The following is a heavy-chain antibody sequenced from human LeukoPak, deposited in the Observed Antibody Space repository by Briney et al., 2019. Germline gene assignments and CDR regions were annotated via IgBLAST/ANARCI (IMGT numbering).Heavy chain of an antibody. Sequence: GGSLRLSCAVSGLHLTTYWTTWVRQAPGKGLEWVGNIKQDGSDTNYVDSVKGRFTISRDNAKRLLFLQMNSLRDEDTAVYYCARDLPDVLTGYSDNAFDIWGQGTMVTVSS. D-gene: IGHD3-9*01. J-gene: IGHJ3*02. CDR2: IKQDGSDT. CDR1: GLHLTTYW. V-gene: IGHV3-7*03. CDR3: ARDLPDVLTGYSDNAFDI.